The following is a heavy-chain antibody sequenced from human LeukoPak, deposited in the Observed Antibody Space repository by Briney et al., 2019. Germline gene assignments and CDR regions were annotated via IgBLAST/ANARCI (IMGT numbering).Heavy chain of an antibody. Sequence: PSETLSLTCTVSGGSISSSSYYWGWIRQLPGKGLEWIGSIYYSGSTNYYPSLKSRVTITVDTSKNQFSLKLSSVTAADTAVYYCASAHITIFGVVRFDPWGQGTLVTVSS. D-gene: IGHD3-3*01. CDR1: GGSISSSSYY. V-gene: IGHV4-39*07. J-gene: IGHJ5*02. CDR3: ASAHITIFGVVRFDP. CDR2: IYYSGST.